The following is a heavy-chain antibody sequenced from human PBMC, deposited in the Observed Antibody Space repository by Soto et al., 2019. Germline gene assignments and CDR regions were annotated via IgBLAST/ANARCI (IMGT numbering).Heavy chain of an antibody. Sequence: GGSLRLSCAASGFTVSSNYMSWVRQAPGKGLEWVSVIYSGGSTYYADSVKGRFTISRDNSKNTLYLQMNSLRAEDTAVYYCARAPAYDYVWGTYYYFDYWGLGALVTVSS. D-gene: IGHD3-16*01. V-gene: IGHV3-66*01. CDR2: IYSGGST. CDR1: GFTVSSNY. CDR3: ARAPAYDYVWGTYYYFDY. J-gene: IGHJ4*02.